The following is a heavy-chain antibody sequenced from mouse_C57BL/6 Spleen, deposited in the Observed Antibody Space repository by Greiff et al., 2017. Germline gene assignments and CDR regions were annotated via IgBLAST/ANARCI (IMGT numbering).Heavy chain of an antibody. CDR2: ISSGGSYT. CDR1: GFTFSSYG. V-gene: IGHV5-6*01. J-gene: IGHJ2*01. D-gene: IGHD3-2*02. Sequence: EVQLVESGGDLVKPGGSLKLSCAASGFTFSSYGMSWVRKTPDTRLAWVATISSGGSYTYYPDSVKGRFTISRDNAKNTLDLQMSSLKSEDTTMYYCARQGDSSGYPYYFDYWGQGTTLTVSS. CDR3: ARQGDSSGYPYYFDY.